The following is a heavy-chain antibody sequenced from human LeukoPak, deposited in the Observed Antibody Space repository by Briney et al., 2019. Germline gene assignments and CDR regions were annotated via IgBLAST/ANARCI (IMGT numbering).Heavy chain of an antibody. CDR3: ARDYDSSGYADY. CDR1: GFTFSSYA. D-gene: IGHD3-22*01. Sequence: GGSLRLSCAASGFTFSSYAMHWVRQAPGKGLEWVAAISYDGSNKYYADSVKGRFTISRDNSKNTLYLQMNSLRAEDTAVYYCARDYDSSGYADYWGQGTLVTVSS. CDR2: ISYDGSNK. J-gene: IGHJ4*02. V-gene: IGHV3-30-3*01.